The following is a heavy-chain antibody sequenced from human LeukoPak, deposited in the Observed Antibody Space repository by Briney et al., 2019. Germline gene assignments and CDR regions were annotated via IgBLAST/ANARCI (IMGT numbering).Heavy chain of an antibody. CDR1: GGTFSSYA. CDR3: ARVRQQLDGMDV. Sequence: SVKVSCKASGGTFSSYAISWVRQAPGQGLEWMGRIIPILGIANYAQKFQGRVTITADKSTSTAYMELSSLRSEDTAVYYCARVRQQLDGMDVWGQGTTVTVSS. D-gene: IGHD6-6*01. CDR2: IIPILGIA. J-gene: IGHJ6*02. V-gene: IGHV1-69*04.